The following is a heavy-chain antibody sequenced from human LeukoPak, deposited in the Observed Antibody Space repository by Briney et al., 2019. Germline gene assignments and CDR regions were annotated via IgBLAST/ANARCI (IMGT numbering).Heavy chain of an antibody. CDR1: GFTFSSYS. CDR2: ISSSSSYI. Sequence: GGSLRLSCAASGFTFSSYSMNWVRQAPGKGLEWVSSISSSSSYIYYADSVKGRFTISRDNAKNSLHLQMNSLRAEDTAVYYCAGDDSSSWYYFDYWGQGTLVTVSS. V-gene: IGHV3-21*01. CDR3: AGDDSSSWYYFDY. J-gene: IGHJ4*02. D-gene: IGHD6-13*01.